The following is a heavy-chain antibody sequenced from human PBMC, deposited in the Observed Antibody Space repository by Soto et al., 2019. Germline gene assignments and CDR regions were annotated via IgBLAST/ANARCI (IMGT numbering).Heavy chain of an antibody. Sequence: SETLSLTCSVSAGYLSTTSYYWGWVRLSPGTGLEWIGSIYYTGSTYYNPSLKGRVAISVDTSKRQFSLKLTSVTATDTAVYYCARGLRWTRTFDFWGQGTLVTVSS. CDR1: AGYLSTTSYY. CDR2: IYYTGST. D-gene: IGHD3-16*01. J-gene: IGHJ4*02. CDR3: ARGLRWTRTFDF. V-gene: IGHV4-39*01.